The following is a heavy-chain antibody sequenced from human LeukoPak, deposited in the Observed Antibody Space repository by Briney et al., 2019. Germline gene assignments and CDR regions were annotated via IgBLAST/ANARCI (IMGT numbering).Heavy chain of an antibody. D-gene: IGHD3-16*01. CDR1: GGSVSSYY. CDR3: AGGAWTFDY. Sequence: SETLSLTCTVSGGSVSSYYWSWIRQPPGKGLEWIGYVYYSGSTNYSPSLKSRVTISVDTSKNQFSLKLSSVTAADTAVYYCAGGAWTFDYWGQGTLVTVSS. J-gene: IGHJ4*02. CDR2: VYYSGST. V-gene: IGHV4-59*02.